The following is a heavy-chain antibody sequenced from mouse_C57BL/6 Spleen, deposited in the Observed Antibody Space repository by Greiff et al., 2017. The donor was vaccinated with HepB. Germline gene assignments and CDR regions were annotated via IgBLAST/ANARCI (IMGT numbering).Heavy chain of an antibody. CDR3: ASGLGWFAY. CDR2: INPNNGGT. J-gene: IGHJ3*01. D-gene: IGHD4-1*01. Sequence: VQLQQSGPELVKPGASVKISCKASGYTFTDYYMNWVKQSHGKSLEWIGDINPNNGGTSYNQKFKGKATLTVDKSSSTAYMELRSLTSEDSAVYYCASGLGWFAYWGQGTLVTVSA. V-gene: IGHV1-26*01. CDR1: GYTFTDYY.